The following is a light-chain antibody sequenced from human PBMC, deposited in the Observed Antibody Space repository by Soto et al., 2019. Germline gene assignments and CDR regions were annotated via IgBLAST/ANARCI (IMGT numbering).Light chain of an antibody. CDR2: GAS. CDR3: QQYGNSPRT. Sequence: IVMTQSPSTLSVSPGERSGLSGRASQSVGSNLAWYQHKPGQAPRLLIYGASSRATGIPDRFSGSGSGTDFTLTISRLEPEDFAVYYCQQYGNSPRTFGQGTK. CDR1: QSVGSN. V-gene: IGKV3-20*01. J-gene: IGKJ1*01.